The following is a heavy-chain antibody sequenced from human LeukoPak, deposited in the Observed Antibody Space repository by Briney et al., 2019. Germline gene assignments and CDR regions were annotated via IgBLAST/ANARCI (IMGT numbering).Heavy chain of an antibody. CDR2: IYWDDDK. V-gene: IGHV2-5*02. CDR3: AHRRGSSWYGQFDF. CDR1: GFSLSTSGVG. D-gene: IGHD6-13*01. J-gene: IGHJ4*02. Sequence: SGPTLVKPTQTLTLTCTFSGFSLSTSGVGVGWIRQPPGKALEWLALIYWDDDKRYSPSLKSRLTITKDTSKNQVVLTMTNMDPVDTAPYYCAHRRGSSWYGQFDFWGQGTLVTVSS.